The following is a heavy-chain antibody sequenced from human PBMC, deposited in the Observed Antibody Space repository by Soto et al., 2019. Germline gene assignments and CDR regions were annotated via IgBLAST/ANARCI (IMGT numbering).Heavy chain of an antibody. CDR3: AREGYNYNGMDV. CDR2: IYHSGST. Sequence: QVQLQESGPGLVKPSQTLSLTCTVSGGSISSGGYYWSWIRQHPGEGLEWIGYIYHSGSTYYNPSLKSPVTISVDTSENQFSLRLSSVTAADTAVYYCAREGYNYNGMDVWGQGTTVTVSS. CDR1: GGSISSGGYY. V-gene: IGHV4-31*01. J-gene: IGHJ6*02.